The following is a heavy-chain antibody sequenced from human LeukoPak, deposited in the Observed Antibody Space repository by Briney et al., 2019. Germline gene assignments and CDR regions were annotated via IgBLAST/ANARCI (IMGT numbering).Heavy chain of an antibody. J-gene: IGHJ4*02. CDR1: GFTFSSYG. CDR2: ISYDGSNK. CDR3: ARAAHRGVIYYFDY. D-gene: IGHD3-10*01. V-gene: IGHV3-30*03. Sequence: PGRSLRLSCAASGFTFSSYGMHWVRQAPGKGLEWVAVISYDGSNKYYADSVKGRFTISRDNSKNTLYLQMNSLRAEDTAVYYCARAAHRGVIYYFDYWSQGTLVTVSS.